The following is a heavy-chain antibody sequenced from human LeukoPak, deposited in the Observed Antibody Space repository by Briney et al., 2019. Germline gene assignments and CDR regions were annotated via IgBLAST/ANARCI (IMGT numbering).Heavy chain of an antibody. V-gene: IGHV3-23*01. CDR1: GFTFSSYG. CDR3: AKTVTMIVVVITFDAFDI. Sequence: QPGGSLRLSCAASGFTFSSYGMSWVRQAPGKGLEWVSAISGSGGSTYYADSVKGRFTISRDNSKNTLYLQMNSLRAEDTAVYYCAKTVTMIVVVITFDAFDIWGQGTMVTVSS. J-gene: IGHJ3*02. D-gene: IGHD3-22*01. CDR2: ISGSGGST.